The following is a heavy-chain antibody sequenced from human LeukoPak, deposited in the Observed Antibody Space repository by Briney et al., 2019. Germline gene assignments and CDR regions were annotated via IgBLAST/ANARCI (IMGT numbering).Heavy chain of an antibody. CDR2: ISRSSSSI. Sequence: GGSLRLSCAASGFSFISYSMNWVRQAPGKGREGVSYISRSSSSIYYADSVKGRFTISSDNAKNSLYLQMNSLRAEDTAMYYCARDGIAAVKDDWGQGTLVTVSS. V-gene: IGHV3-48*01. CDR1: GFSFISYS. J-gene: IGHJ4*02. D-gene: IGHD6-13*01. CDR3: ARDGIAAVKDD.